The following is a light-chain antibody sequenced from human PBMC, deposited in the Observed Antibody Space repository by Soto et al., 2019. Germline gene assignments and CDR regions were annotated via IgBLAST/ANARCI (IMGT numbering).Light chain of an antibody. Sequence: DIQMTQSPSTLSASVGDRVTISCRASQNIRSWLAWYQQKPGKAPKLLIYKASTLGSGVPSRFSGSGSGTKFTLTIASLQPDDFATYYCQQYETFSGTFGPGTKVDIK. CDR1: QNIRSW. CDR3: QQYETFSGT. CDR2: KAS. J-gene: IGKJ1*01. V-gene: IGKV1-5*03.